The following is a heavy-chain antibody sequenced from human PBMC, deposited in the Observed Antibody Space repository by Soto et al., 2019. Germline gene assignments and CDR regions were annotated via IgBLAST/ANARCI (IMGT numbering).Heavy chain of an antibody. J-gene: IGHJ6*02. Sequence: PGASLKISCKGSGYSFTSYRIGWVRQMPGKGLEWMGIIYPGDSDTRYSPSFQGQVTISADKSISTAYLQWSSLKASDTVMYYFARPRSSSRNYYGMDVWGQGTTVTVSS. D-gene: IGHD6-13*01. V-gene: IGHV5-51*01. CDR1: GYSFTSYR. CDR3: ARPRSSSRNYYGMDV. CDR2: IYPGDSDT.